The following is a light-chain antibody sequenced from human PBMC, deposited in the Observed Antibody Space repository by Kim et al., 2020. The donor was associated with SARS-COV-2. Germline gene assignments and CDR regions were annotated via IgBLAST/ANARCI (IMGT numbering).Light chain of an antibody. CDR1: SSDVGAYPY. CDR2: DVT. CDR3: CSYAGSGTFV. Sequence: QSALTQPRSVSGSPGQSATISCTGTSSDVGAYPYVSWYQHHPGKVSKLMIYDVTRRPSGVPDRFSGSKSGNTASLTISGLQTEDEADYYCCSYAGSGTFVFGAGTKVTVL. V-gene: IGLV2-11*01. J-gene: IGLJ1*01.